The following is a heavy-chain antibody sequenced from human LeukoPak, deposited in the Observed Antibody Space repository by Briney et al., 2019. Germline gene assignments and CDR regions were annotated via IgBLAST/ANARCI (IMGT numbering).Heavy chain of an antibody. CDR2: INPSGGST. Sequence: ASVKVSCKASGYTFTSYYMHWVRQAPGQGLEWMGIINPSGGSTSYARKFQGRVTMTRDTSTSTVYMELSSLRSEDTAVYYCARGEFRRGSSTSCLVWGQGTLVTVSS. V-gene: IGHV1-46*01. CDR1: GYTFTSYY. D-gene: IGHD2-2*01. CDR3: ARGEFRRGSSTSCLV. J-gene: IGHJ4*02.